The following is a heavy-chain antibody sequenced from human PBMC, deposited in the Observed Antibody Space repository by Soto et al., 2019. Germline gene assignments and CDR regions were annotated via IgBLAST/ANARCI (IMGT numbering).Heavy chain of an antibody. D-gene: IGHD2-2*01. Sequence: GSLRLSCAASGFTFYDYAIHCFRQSPFKCLEWVSLISWDGGSTYYADSVKGRFTISRDNSKNSLYLQMNSLRAEDTALYYCAKAAQLPRGWYYYGMDVWGQGTTVTVSS. CDR1: GFTFYDYA. V-gene: IGHV3-43D*04. CDR3: AKAAQLPRGWYYYGMDV. J-gene: IGHJ6*02. CDR2: ISWDGGST.